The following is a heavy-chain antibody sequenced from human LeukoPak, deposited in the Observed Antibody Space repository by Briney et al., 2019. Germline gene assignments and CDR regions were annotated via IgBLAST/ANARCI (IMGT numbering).Heavy chain of an antibody. Sequence: SETLSLTCTVSGASISSYFWSWIRRPPGKGLEWIGYIYYSGSSNYNPSLKSRVTMSVDTSTNQFSLKLTSVTAADTAVYYCARDLSGAPGVNWFDPWGQGTLVTVSS. J-gene: IGHJ5*02. V-gene: IGHV4-59*01. CDR1: GASISSYF. D-gene: IGHD7-27*01. CDR3: ARDLSGAPGVNWFDP. CDR2: IYYSGSS.